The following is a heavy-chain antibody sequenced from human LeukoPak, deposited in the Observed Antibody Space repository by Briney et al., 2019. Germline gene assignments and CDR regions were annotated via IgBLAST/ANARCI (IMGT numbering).Heavy chain of an antibody. CDR3: ARYVRYASGWSPPES. Sequence: SETLSLTCTVSGGSINHYWSWIRQPAGKGLEWIGRIYSSGSANYSPSLKSRVSMSIDTSNNHFSLNLTSVTAADTSLYFCARYVRYASGWSPPESWGQGTLVTVSS. V-gene: IGHV4-4*07. J-gene: IGHJ5*02. D-gene: IGHD6-19*01. CDR1: GGSINHY. CDR2: IYSSGSA.